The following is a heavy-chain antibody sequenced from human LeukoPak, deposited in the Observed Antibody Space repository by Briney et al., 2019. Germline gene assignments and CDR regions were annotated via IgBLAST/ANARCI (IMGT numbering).Heavy chain of an antibody. CDR1: GGSISSSSYY. Sequence: PSETLSLTCTVSGGSISSSSYYWGWIRQPPGKGLEWIGSIDYSGSTSYNPSLKSRVTMSVDTSKNQFSLELRSVTAADTAVYYCARHRRSSGNNWFDPWGQGTLVIVSS. D-gene: IGHD6-6*01. J-gene: IGHJ5*02. CDR3: ARHRRSSGNNWFDP. V-gene: IGHV4-39*01. CDR2: IDYSGST.